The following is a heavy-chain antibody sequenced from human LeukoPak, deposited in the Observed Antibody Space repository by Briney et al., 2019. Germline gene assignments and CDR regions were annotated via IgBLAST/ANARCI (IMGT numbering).Heavy chain of an antibody. CDR3: ATYSSLNRREFQY. CDR1: GFTFSNYW. Sequence: GGSLRLSCEGSGFTFSNYWMGWVRQAPGKGLQWVANIKTDGSEKYYVDPVKGRFTISRDNAKNSLYLQMNSLRAEDTAVYYCATYSSLNRREFQYWGQGTPLTVSS. V-gene: IGHV3-7*01. J-gene: IGHJ1*01. CDR2: IKTDGSEK. D-gene: IGHD3-22*01.